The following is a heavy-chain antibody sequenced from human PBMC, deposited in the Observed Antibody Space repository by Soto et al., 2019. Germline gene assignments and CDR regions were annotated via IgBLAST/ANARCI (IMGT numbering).Heavy chain of an antibody. CDR1: GYTFTSYY. Sequence: ASVKVSCKESGYTFTSYYMHWVRQAPGQGLKRMGIINPSGGSTSYAQEFQGRVTMTRDTSTCTVYMELSSLRFEDTAVFFCSSRLGYCSSTSCWGGCMEVWGQGTTVTVSS. CDR3: SSRLGYCSSTSCWGGCMEV. J-gene: IGHJ6*02. D-gene: IGHD2-2*01. V-gene: IGHV1-46*01. CDR2: INPSGGST.